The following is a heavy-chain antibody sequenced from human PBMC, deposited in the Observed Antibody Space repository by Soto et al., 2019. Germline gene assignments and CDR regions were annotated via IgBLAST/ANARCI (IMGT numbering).Heavy chain of an antibody. V-gene: IGHV3-9*01. D-gene: IGHD2-2*01. CDR2: ISWNSGSI. CDR3: AKVAAAMGVIGAFDI. Sequence: LRLSCAASGFTFDDYAMHWVRQAPGKGLEWVSGISWNSGSIGYADSVKGRFTISRDNAKNSLYLQMNSLRAEDTALYYCAKVAAAMGVIGAFDIWGQGTMVTVSS. CDR1: GFTFDDYA. J-gene: IGHJ3*02.